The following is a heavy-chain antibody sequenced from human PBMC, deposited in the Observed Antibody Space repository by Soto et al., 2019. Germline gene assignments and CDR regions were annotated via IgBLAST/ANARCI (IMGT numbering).Heavy chain of an antibody. J-gene: IGHJ6*02. D-gene: IGHD5-18*01. CDR3: ARDWPRYSYGLGGMDV. CDR2: IWYDGSNK. V-gene: IGHV3-33*01. CDR1: GFTFSSYG. Sequence: QVQLVESGGGVVQPGRSLRLSCAASGFTFSSYGMHWVRQAPGKGLEWVAVIWYDGSNKYYADSVKGRFTISRDNSKNTLYLQMNSLRAEETAVYYCARDWPRYSYGLGGMDVWGQGTTVTVSS.